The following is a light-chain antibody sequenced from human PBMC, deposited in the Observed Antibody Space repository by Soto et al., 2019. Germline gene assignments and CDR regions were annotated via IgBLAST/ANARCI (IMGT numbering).Light chain of an antibody. CDR3: SSYTSSSTVV. J-gene: IGLJ2*01. Sequence: QSALTQPASVSGSPGQSITISCTGTSSDVGGYNYVSWYQQHPGKAHKLMIYDVSNRPSGVSNRFSGSKSGNTAYLTISGLQAEDEADYYCSSYTSSSTVVFGGGTKLTVL. V-gene: IGLV2-14*01. CDR1: SSDVGGYNY. CDR2: DVS.